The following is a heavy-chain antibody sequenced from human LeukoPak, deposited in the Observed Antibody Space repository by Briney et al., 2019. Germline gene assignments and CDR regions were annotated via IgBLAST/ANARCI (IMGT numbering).Heavy chain of an antibody. D-gene: IGHD2-15*01. CDR2: IKQDGSEK. Sequence: GESLRLSCAAAGFTFSSYWMSWVRQAPGKGLEWVANIKQDGSEKYYVDSVKGRFTISRDNAKNSLYLQMNSLRAEDTAVYYCARVVVAARIFNYWVQGTLITVSS. CDR3: ARVVVAARIFNY. CDR1: GFTFSSYW. J-gene: IGHJ4*02. V-gene: IGHV3-7*01.